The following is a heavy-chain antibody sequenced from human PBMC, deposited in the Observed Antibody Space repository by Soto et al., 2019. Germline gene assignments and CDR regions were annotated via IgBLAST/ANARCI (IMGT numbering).Heavy chain of an antibody. V-gene: IGHV3-23*01. CDR1: GFTFSSYA. J-gene: IGHJ4*02. D-gene: IGHD3-22*01. Sequence: GGSLRLSCAASGFTFSSYAMSWVRQAPGKGLEWVSAISGYGDITYYADSVEGRFTISRDNSKNTLYLQMNSLRAEDTAVYYCAKDRYLDHDSRGYLFDNWGQGTLVTVSS. CDR2: ISGYGDIT. CDR3: AKDRYLDHDSRGYLFDN.